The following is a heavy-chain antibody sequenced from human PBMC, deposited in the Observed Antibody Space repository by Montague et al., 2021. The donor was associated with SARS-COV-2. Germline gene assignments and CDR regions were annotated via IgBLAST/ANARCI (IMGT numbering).Heavy chain of an antibody. V-gene: IGHV3-23*01. D-gene: IGHD2-15*01. Sequence: SLRLSCAASGFTFSSYAMSWVRQAPGKGLEWVSVISGSGGDTYYADSVKGRFTISRDNFKNTQYLQMNSLRAEDAAVYYCAKTEAGYCSGGSRVVDYWGQGTLVIVSS. CDR3: AKTEAGYCSGGSRVVDY. CDR2: ISGSGGDT. CDR1: GFTFSSYA. J-gene: IGHJ4*02.